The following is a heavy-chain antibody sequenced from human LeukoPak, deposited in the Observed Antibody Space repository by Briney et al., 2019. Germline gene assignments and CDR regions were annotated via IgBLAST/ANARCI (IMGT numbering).Heavy chain of an antibody. D-gene: IGHD5-18*01. CDR3: ARAGSGIQLWTDVPLDY. CDR2: INAYNGDT. Sequence: GASVRVSCKASGYTFTSYGISWVRRAPGQGLEWMGWINAYNGDTNYAQNFQGRVTVTTDTSTNTAYMDLRSLRSDDTAVYYCARAGSGIQLWTDVPLDYWGQGTLVTVSS. J-gene: IGHJ4*02. V-gene: IGHV1-18*01. CDR1: GYTFTSYG.